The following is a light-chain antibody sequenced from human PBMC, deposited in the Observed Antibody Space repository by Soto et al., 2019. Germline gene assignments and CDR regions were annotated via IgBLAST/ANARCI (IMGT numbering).Light chain of an antibody. CDR1: QSISSY. V-gene: IGKV1-39*01. J-gene: IGKJ3*01. Sequence: DIQMTQSPSSLSASVGDRVTITCRASQSISSYLNWYQQKPGKAPKLLIYASSSLQSGVPSRFSGSGSGTDFTLTISSLQPEDFATYYCHQSYSPPFTFGPGTKVDIK. CDR3: HQSYSPPFT. CDR2: ASS.